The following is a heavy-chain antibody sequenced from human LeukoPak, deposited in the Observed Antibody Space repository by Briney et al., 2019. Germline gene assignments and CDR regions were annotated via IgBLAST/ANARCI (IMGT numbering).Heavy chain of an antibody. J-gene: IGHJ4*02. Sequence: GGSLRLSCAASGFTFSSYNMNWVRQAPGKGLEWVSSISSGSNYIYYTDSVKGRFTISRDNAKNSLYLQMSSLRAEGTALYLCAGGDRNGWYFYYWGQGTLVTVSS. CDR3: AGGDRNGWYFYY. D-gene: IGHD6-19*01. CDR2: ISSGSNYI. CDR1: GFTFSSYN. V-gene: IGHV3-21*04.